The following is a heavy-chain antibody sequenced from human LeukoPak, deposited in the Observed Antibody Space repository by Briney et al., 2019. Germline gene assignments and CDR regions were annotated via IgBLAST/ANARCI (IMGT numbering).Heavy chain of an antibody. CDR1: GYTFTNYG. CDR3: ARAGLYYYDSSGYGAGSY. V-gene: IGHV1-18*01. J-gene: IGHJ4*02. CDR2: ISAYNGNT. Sequence: ASVKVSCKASGYTFTNYGISWVRQAPGQGLEWMGWISAYNGNTNYAQKLQGRVTMTTDTSTSTAYMELRSLRSDDTAVYYCARAGLYYYDSSGYGAGSYWGQGTLVTVSS. D-gene: IGHD3-22*01.